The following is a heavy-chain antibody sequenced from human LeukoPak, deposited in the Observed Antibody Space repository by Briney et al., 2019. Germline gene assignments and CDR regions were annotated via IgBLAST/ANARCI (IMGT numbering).Heavy chain of an antibody. Sequence: PGGSLRLSCTASGFTLSDYWMHWLRQVPGEGPMWVSRINSRGTQIDYADSVRGRFSISRDNTKNTLYLQMNSLRAEDTAVYYCARGDRDLWGFPHWGQGKLVTVSS. D-gene: IGHD7-27*01. CDR2: INSRGTQI. CDR1: GFTLSDYW. V-gene: IGHV3-74*01. CDR3: ARGDRDLWGFPH. J-gene: IGHJ4*02.